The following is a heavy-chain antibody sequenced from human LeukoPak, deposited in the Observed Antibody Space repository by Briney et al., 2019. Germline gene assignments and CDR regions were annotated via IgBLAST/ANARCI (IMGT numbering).Heavy chain of an antibody. D-gene: IGHD3-10*01. CDR2: ISAYNGNT. Sequence: ASVKVSCKASGYTFTDHYMHWVRQAPGQGLEWMGWISAYNGNTNYAQKLQGRVTMTTDTSTSTAYMELRSLRSDDTAVYYCARDDGSGSYHSPDPRFDYWGQGTLVTVSS. V-gene: IGHV1-18*04. CDR1: GYTFTDHY. J-gene: IGHJ4*02. CDR3: ARDDGSGSYHSPDPRFDY.